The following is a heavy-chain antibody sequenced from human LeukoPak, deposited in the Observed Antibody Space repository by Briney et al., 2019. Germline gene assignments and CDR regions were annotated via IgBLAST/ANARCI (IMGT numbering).Heavy chain of an antibody. CDR1: GGSISSYY. CDR3: ARDSLAGYSGYDRRLDY. D-gene: IGHD5-12*01. Sequence: KTSETLSLTCTISGGSISSYYWSWIRQPPGKGLEWIGYFYHSRSTNYNPSLKSRVTISVDTSKNQFSLKLSSMTAADTAVYYCARDSLAGYSGYDRRLDYWGQGTLVTVSS. J-gene: IGHJ4*02. CDR2: FYHSRST. V-gene: IGHV4-59*01.